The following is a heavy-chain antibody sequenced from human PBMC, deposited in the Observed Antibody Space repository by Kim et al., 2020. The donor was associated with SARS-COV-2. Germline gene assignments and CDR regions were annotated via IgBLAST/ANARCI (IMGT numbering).Heavy chain of an antibody. CDR3: ARRYSSSWRAFDI. D-gene: IGHD6-13*01. V-gene: IGHV1-8*01. Sequence: YAEKFQGRVTMTRNSSISTAYMELSRLRSEDTAVYYCARRYSSSWRAFDIWGQGTMVTVSS. J-gene: IGHJ3*02.